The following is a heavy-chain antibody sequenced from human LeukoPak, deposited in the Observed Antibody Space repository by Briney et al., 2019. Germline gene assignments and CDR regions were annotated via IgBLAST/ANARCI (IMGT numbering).Heavy chain of an antibody. V-gene: IGHV3-48*03. Sequence: GGSLRLSCAVSGFTFSSYEMNWVRQAPGKGLEWVSYISSSGRTMYYADSVKGRFTISRDNAKNSLYLQMNSLRAEDTAVYYCARDKVGLWFGELSPFDYWGQGTLVTVSS. J-gene: IGHJ4*02. CDR2: ISSSGRTM. D-gene: IGHD3-10*01. CDR1: GFTFSSYE. CDR3: ARDKVGLWFGELSPFDY.